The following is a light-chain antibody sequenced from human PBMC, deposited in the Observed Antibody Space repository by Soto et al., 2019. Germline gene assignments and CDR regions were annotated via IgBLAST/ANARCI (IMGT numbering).Light chain of an antibody. Sequence: IQMTQTPSTLSASVGDTVTITCRASRRVRHGLAWYQQKPGKAPALLAYEFSILQSGVPSRFSGGGSETEFTLTINSLQPDDFATYYCQQYSTYSHTFGQGTRLEIK. CDR1: RRVRHG. V-gene: IGKV1-5*01. CDR2: EFS. J-gene: IGKJ2*01. CDR3: QQYSTYSHT.